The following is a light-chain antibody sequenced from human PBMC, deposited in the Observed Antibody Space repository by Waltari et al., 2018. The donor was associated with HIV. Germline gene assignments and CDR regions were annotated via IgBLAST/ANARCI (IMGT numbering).Light chain of an antibody. J-gene: IGLJ2*01. V-gene: IGLV3-21*04. CDR1: KIGGES. Sequence: SYVVTQPPSVSVAPGETATITCGGNKIGGESVHWYQQKPGQAPVLVIYDDSDRPPGIPERLSASNSGNTATLTISRVEAGDEADYYCQVWDIRSDSVVFGGGTKLTVL. CDR2: DDS. CDR3: QVWDIRSDSVV.